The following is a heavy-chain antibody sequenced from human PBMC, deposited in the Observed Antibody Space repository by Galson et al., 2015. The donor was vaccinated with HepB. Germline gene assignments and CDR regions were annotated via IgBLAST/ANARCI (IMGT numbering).Heavy chain of an antibody. CDR1: GGSISSGGYY. D-gene: IGHD4-17*01. V-gene: IGHV4-31*03. CDR3: ARTNDYGDLHDRGFDY. CDR2: IYYSGST. J-gene: IGHJ4*02. Sequence: TLSLTCTVSGGSISSGGYYWSWIRQHPGKGLEWIGYIYYSGSTYYNPSLKSRVTISVDTSKNQFSLKLSSVTAADTAVYYCARTNDYGDLHDRGFDYWGQGTLVTVSS.